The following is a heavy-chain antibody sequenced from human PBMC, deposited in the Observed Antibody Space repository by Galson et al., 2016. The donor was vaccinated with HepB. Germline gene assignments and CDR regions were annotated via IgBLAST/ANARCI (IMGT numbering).Heavy chain of an antibody. CDR1: GYSFTGHW. Sequence: QSGAEVKKSGESLRISCKGSGYSFTGHWVSWVRQMPGTGLEWMGTINPSDSYTNYSPSFQGQVTISTDKSISTAYLQCSSLKASDTAMYYCARHMSRSFDYWGQGTLVTVSS. CDR2: INPSDSYT. V-gene: IGHV5-10-1*01. D-gene: IGHD2-21*01. CDR3: ARHMSRSFDY. J-gene: IGHJ4*02.